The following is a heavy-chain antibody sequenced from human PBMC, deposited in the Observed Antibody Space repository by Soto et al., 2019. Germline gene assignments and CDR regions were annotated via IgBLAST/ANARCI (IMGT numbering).Heavy chain of an antibody. J-gene: IGHJ4*02. CDR2: ISSSSSSI. CDR3: AKARYCSGGSCYFDY. Sequence: GGSLRLSCAASGFTFSSYSMNWVRQAPGKGLEWVSYISSSSSSIGYADSVKGRFTISRDNAKNSLYLQMNSLRAEDTALYYCAKARYCSGGSCYFDYWGQGTLVTVSS. CDR1: GFTFSSYS. V-gene: IGHV3-48*04. D-gene: IGHD2-15*01.